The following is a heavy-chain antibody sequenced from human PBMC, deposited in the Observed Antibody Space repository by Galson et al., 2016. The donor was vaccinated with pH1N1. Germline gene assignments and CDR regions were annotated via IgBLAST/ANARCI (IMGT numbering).Heavy chain of an antibody. V-gene: IGHV3-7*05. D-gene: IGHD4-17*01. J-gene: IGHJ4*02. CDR3: ASKLYGDPNY. CDR2: INQDDSKK. CDR1: GFTFSDYW. Sequence: SLRLSCAASGFTFSDYWMSWVRQAPGKGLEWVANINQDDSKKNYVASVRGRFTISRDNAKNSLFLQMNSLRVEDTAAYYCASKLYGDPNYWGQGALVTASS.